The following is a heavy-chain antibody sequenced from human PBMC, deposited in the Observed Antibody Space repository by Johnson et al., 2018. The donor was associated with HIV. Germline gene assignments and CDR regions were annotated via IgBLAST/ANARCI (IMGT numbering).Heavy chain of an antibody. D-gene: IGHD2-8*02. Sequence: VQLVESGGGLVQPGGSLRLSCAASEFTFTSYDIHWVRQATGKGLEWVANTKQDGDDNYSADSVKGRFTISSDNSKNTLYLQLSSLTAEETAAYYWARDDLRDTGAFDIWGQGTMVTVSS. J-gene: IGHJ3*02. V-gene: IGHV3-7*01. CDR2: TKQDGDDN. CDR3: ARDDLRDTGAFDI. CDR1: EFTFTSYD.